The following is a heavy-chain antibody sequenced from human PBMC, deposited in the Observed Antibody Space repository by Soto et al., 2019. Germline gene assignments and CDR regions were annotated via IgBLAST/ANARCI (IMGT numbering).Heavy chain of an antibody. CDR1: GYTFTGYY. CDR2: INPNSGGT. Sequence: ASVKVSCKASGYTFTGYYMHWVRQAPGQGLEWMGWINPNSGGTNYAQKFQGWVTMTRDTSISTAYMELSRLRSDDTAVYYCARGGLSSGWIYYFDYWGQGILVTVSS. V-gene: IGHV1-2*04. CDR3: ARGGLSSGWIYYFDY. D-gene: IGHD6-19*01. J-gene: IGHJ4*02.